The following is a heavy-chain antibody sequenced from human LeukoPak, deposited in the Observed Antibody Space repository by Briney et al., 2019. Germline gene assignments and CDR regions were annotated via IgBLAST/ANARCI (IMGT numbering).Heavy chain of an antibody. CDR2: IRYDGSNK. Sequence: PGGSLRLSCAASGFTFSNHGMHWVRQAPGKGLEWVAFIRYDGSNKYYADSVKGRFTISRDNSKNTLYLQMNSLRAEDTAVYYCAKDKTPYNWNDVPFDYWGQGTLVTVSS. V-gene: IGHV3-30*02. CDR3: AKDKTPYNWNDVPFDY. D-gene: IGHD1-1*01. J-gene: IGHJ4*02. CDR1: GFTFSNHG.